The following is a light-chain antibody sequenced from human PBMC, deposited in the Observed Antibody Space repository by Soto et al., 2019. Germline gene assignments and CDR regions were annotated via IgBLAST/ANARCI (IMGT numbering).Light chain of an antibody. J-gene: IGKJ1*01. V-gene: IGKV3-20*01. CDR3: QQYGSSRT. CDR2: GAS. CDR1: QSVSSSY. Sequence: EIVLTQSPGTLSLSLGERATLSCRASQSVSSSYLAWYQQKPGQAPRLLIYGASSRATGIPDRFSGNGSGTDFTLTISRLEPEDFAVYYCQQYGSSRTFGQGTKVDIK.